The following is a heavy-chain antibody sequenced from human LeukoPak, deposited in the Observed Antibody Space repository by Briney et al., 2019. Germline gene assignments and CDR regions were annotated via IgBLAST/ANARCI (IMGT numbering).Heavy chain of an antibody. CDR1: GYTFTGYY. D-gene: IGHD3-10*01. J-gene: IGHJ4*02. Sequence: ASVKVSCKASGYTFTGYYMHWARQAPGQGLEWMGWINPNSGGTNYAQKFQGRVTMTRDTSISTAYMELSRLRSDDTAVYYCARLYGSGSSLYSDYWGQGTLVTVSS. CDR3: ARLYGSGSSLYSDY. CDR2: INPNSGGT. V-gene: IGHV1-2*02.